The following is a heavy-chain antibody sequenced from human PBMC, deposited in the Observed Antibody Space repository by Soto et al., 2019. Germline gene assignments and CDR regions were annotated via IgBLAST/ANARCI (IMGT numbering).Heavy chain of an antibody. CDR3: ARLRRDFDWLLRLVQYFDY. Sequence: QLQLQESGPGLVKPSETLSLTCTVSGGSISSSSYYWGWIRQPPGKGLEWIGSIYYSGSTYYNPSLKSRVTISVDTSKNQFSLKLSSVTAADTAVYYCARLRRDFDWLLRLVQYFDYWGQGTLVTVSS. D-gene: IGHD3-9*01. J-gene: IGHJ4*02. CDR2: IYYSGST. CDR1: GGSISSSSYY. V-gene: IGHV4-39*01.